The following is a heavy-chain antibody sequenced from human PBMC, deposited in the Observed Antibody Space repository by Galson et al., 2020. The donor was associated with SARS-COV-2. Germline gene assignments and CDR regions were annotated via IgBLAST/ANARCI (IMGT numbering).Heavy chain of an antibody. D-gene: IGHD3-3*02. CDR2: ISSRGETK. CDR3: AKWGRQFGIFHFDS. CDR1: RFTFSDSY. V-gene: IGHV3-11*01. Sequence: GGSLRLSCAASRFTFSDSYMSWVRQAPGKGLEWIAYISSRGETKYYSDAVKGRITISRDNAKNSLYLQMNSLRADDTAVYYCAKWGRQFGIFHFDSWGQGALVTVSS. J-gene: IGHJ4*02.